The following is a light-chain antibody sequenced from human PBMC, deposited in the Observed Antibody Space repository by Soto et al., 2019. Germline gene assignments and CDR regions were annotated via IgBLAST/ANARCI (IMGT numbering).Light chain of an antibody. V-gene: IGKV3-15*01. CDR3: QEYNNWRPIT. CDR1: QSISSK. CDR2: GAS. Sequence: IVMTQSPATLSVSPGERATLSCRASQSISSKLAWYQQKPGQAPRLLIYGASTRATGIPVRFSGSGSGTEFTLTITSLQPEDFAVYYCQEYNNWRPITFGGGTKVDIK. J-gene: IGKJ4*01.